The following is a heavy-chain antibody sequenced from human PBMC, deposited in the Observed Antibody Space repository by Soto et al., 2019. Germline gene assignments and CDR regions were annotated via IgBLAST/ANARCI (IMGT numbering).Heavy chain of an antibody. J-gene: IGHJ5*02. CDR1: GGSISSYY. D-gene: IGHD3-3*01. CDR2: IYYSGST. Sequence: SETLSLTCTVSGGSISSYYWSWIRQPPGKGLEWIGYIYYSGSTNYNPSLKSRVTISVDTSKNQFSLKLGSVTAADTAVYYCARGYTSYYDFWSGFDPWGQGTLVTVSS. V-gene: IGHV4-59*01. CDR3: ARGYTSYYDFWSGFDP.